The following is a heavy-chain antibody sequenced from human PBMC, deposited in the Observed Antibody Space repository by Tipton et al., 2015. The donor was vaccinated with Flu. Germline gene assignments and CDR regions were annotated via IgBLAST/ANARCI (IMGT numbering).Heavy chain of an antibody. V-gene: IGHV4-39*07. J-gene: IGHJ5*02. CDR3: ARRDYSNYVSDPKSWFDP. CDR2: IFHTGST. Sequence: TLSLTCIVSGGSITSSSDYWGWIRQSPGKGLEWIGNIFHTGSTYHNPSLKSRVTISVDTSKNQFSLKVFSVTAADTAVYYCARRDYSNYVSDPKSWFDPWGQGILVTVPS. D-gene: IGHD4-11*01. CDR1: GGSITSSSDY.